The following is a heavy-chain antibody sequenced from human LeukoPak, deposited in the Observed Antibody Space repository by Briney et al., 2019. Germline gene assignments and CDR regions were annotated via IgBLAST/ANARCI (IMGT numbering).Heavy chain of an antibody. CDR1: GFTFSSYA. V-gene: IGHV3-23*01. CDR3: AKRGFMVRGVIISHFDY. Sequence: GGSLRLSCAASGFTFSSYAMSWVRQAPGKGLEWVSAISGSGGSTYYADSVKGRFTISRDNSKNTLYLQMNSLRAEDTAVYYCAKRGFMVRGVIISHFDYWGQGTLVTVSS. J-gene: IGHJ4*02. CDR2: ISGSGGST. D-gene: IGHD3-10*01.